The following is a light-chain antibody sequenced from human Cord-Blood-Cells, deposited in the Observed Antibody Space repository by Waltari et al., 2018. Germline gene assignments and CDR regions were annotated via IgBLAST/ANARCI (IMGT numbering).Light chain of an antibody. Sequence: QYALTQPASVSGSTGQPITLSCTGTTSDVGGYNYFSWYQQHPGKAPKLIIYEVSNRPSGVSNRFSGSKSGNTASLTISGLQAEDDADYYCSSYTSSSPYVFGTGTKVTVL. CDR3: SSYTSSSPYV. CDR1: TSDVGGYNY. V-gene: IGLV2-14*01. J-gene: IGLJ1*01. CDR2: EVS.